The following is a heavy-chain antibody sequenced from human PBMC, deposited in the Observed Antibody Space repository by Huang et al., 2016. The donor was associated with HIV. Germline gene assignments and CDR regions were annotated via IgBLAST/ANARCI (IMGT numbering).Heavy chain of an antibody. CDR3: ARSAYGDLDY. J-gene: IGHJ4*02. CDR2: MNPNTGNT. Sequence: QVHLVQSGAEVKKPGASVKVSCKASGYTFPNYDINWVRQAPGRGLEGMGWMNPNTGNTGFAQSVQGRVTMTRKTSITTAYMELTSLTSEDMAVYYCARSAYGDLDYWGLGTLVIVSS. CDR1: GYTFPNYD. D-gene: IGHD4-17*01. V-gene: IGHV1-8*02.